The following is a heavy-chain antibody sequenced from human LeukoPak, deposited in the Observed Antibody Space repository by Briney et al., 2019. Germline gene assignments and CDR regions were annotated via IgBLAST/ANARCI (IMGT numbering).Heavy chain of an antibody. CDR1: GGSISSYY. CDR3: ARDLDPMITMVRGVISAFDI. V-gene: IGHV4-4*07. D-gene: IGHD3-10*01. CDR2: IYTSGST. Sequence: SETLSLTCTVSGGSISSYYWSWIRQPAGKGLEWIGRIYTSGSTNYNPSLKSRVTMSVDTSKNQSSLKLSSVTAADTAVYYCARDLDPMITMVRGVISAFDIWGQGTMVTVSS. J-gene: IGHJ3*02.